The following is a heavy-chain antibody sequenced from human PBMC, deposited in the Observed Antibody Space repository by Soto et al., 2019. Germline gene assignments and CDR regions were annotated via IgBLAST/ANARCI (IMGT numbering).Heavy chain of an antibody. D-gene: IGHD6-13*01. CDR3: ARQLSKDSSSWYSMDV. CDR1: GGSISSYY. J-gene: IGHJ6*04. Sequence: PSETLSLTCTVSGGSISSYYWIWIRQPPGKGLEWIGYIYYSGSTNYNPSLKSRVTISVDTSKNQFSLKLSSVTAADTAVYYCARQLSKDSSSWYSMDVWGKGTTVTSPQ. CDR2: IYYSGST. V-gene: IGHV4-59*08.